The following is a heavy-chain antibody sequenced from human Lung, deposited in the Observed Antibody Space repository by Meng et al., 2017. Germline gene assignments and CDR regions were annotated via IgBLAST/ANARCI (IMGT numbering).Heavy chain of an antibody. CDR3: ARAEDYYDSSGYYYGLDY. V-gene: IGHV1-69*01. CDR2: IIPIFGTA. Sequence: QGRLVRSGAEVKKPGSSVKVSCKASGGTFSSYAISWVGQAPGQGLEWMGGIIPIFGTANYAQKFQGRVTITADESTSTAYMELSSLRSEDTAVYYCARAEDYYDSSGYYYGLDYWGQGTLVTVSS. CDR1: GGTFSSYA. J-gene: IGHJ4*02. D-gene: IGHD3-22*01.